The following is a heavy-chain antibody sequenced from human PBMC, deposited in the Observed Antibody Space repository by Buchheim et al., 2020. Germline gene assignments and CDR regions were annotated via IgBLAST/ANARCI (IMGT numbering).Heavy chain of an antibody. D-gene: IGHD1-26*01. Sequence: QLQLQESGPGLVKPSETLSLTCTVSGGSISSSSYYWGWIRQPPGKGLEWIGSIYYSGSTYYNPSPKSRVTISVDTSKNQFSLKLSSVTAADTAVYYCASCCGVGATGWGAWGQGTL. J-gene: IGHJ5*02. V-gene: IGHV4-39*01. CDR3: ASCCGVGATGWGA. CDR1: GGSISSSSYY. CDR2: IYYSGST.